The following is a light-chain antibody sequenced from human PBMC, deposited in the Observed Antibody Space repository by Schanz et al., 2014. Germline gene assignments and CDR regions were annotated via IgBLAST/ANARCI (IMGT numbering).Light chain of an antibody. CDR1: SSNIGAGYD. CDR2: VNS. J-gene: IGLJ3*02. CDR3: CSYAGSYTRV. Sequence: QSVLTQPPSVSGAPGQRVTISCTGSSSNIGAGYDVHWYQQLPGTAPKLLIYVNSNRPSGVPDRFSGSKSGTSASLAITGLQADDEADYYCCSYAGSYTRVFGGGTKLTVL. V-gene: IGLV1-40*01.